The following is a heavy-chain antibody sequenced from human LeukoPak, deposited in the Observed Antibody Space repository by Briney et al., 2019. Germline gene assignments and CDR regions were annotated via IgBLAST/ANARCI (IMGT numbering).Heavy chain of an antibody. CDR1: GFTFSSYA. CDR3: AKCATYDSSSWFDI. V-gene: IGHV3-23*01. CDR2: ISGSGGST. Sequence: GGSLRLSCAASGFTFSSYAMSWVRQAPGKGREGASAISGSGGSTYYADSVKGRFTISRDNSKNTLYLQMNSLRAEDTAVYYCAKCATYDSSSWFDIWGQGTMVTVSS. J-gene: IGHJ3*02. D-gene: IGHD6-13*01.